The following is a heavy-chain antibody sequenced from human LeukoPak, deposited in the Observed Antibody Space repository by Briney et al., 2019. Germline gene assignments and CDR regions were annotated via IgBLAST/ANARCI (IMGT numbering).Heavy chain of an antibody. D-gene: IGHD3-22*01. CDR3: TTVGYDSSGYYPHVYYFDY. V-gene: IGHV3-15*01. CDR1: GLTFSNAW. J-gene: IGHJ4*02. CDR2: IKSKVNGGTT. Sequence: PGGSLRLSCAASGLTFSNAWMTWVRQAPGRGLEWVGRIKSKVNGGTTDYAAPVKGRFTISRDDSKNTLYLQMNSLKTEDTAVYYCTTVGYDSSGYYPHVYYFDYWGQGTLVTVSS.